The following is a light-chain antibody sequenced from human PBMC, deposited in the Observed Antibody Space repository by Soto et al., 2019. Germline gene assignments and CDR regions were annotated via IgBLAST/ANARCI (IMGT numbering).Light chain of an antibody. CDR1: SSDVGGYNY. J-gene: IGLJ3*02. CDR2: DVS. V-gene: IGLV2-8*01. Sequence: QSALTQPPSASGSPGQSVTISCTGTSSDVGGYNYVSWYQQYPGKAPKLMIYDVSKRPSGVPDHFSGSKSGNTASLTVSGLQAEDEADYYCSSYAGNNVGVFGGGTKVTVL. CDR3: SSYAGNNVGV.